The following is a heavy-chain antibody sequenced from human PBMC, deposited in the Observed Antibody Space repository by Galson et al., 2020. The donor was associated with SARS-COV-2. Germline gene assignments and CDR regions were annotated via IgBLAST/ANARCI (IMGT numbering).Heavy chain of an antibody. V-gene: IGHV5-51*01. Sequence: AEMENGESLKISCKGSGYSFTSYWIGWVRQMPGKGLEWMGIIYPGDSDTRYSPSFQGQVTISADKSISTAYLQWSSLKASDTAMYYCARQPLLGDILTGYYGDYGWFDPWGQGTLVTVSS. CDR1: GYSFTSYW. J-gene: IGHJ5*02. CDR2: IYPGDSDT. CDR3: ARQPLLGDILTGYYGDYGWFDP. D-gene: IGHD3-9*01.